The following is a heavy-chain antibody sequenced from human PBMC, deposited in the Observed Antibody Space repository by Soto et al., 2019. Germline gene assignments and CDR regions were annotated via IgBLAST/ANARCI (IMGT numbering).Heavy chain of an antibody. CDR2: INAGNGNT. V-gene: IGHV1-3*01. CDR1: GYTFTSYA. Sequence: ASVKVSCKASGYTFTSYAMHWVRQAPGQRLEWMGWINAGNGNTKYSQKFQGRVTITRDTSASTAYMELSSLRSEDTAAYYCARDPYGSGKLFDYWGQGTLVTVSS. J-gene: IGHJ4*02. D-gene: IGHD3-10*01. CDR3: ARDPYGSGKLFDY.